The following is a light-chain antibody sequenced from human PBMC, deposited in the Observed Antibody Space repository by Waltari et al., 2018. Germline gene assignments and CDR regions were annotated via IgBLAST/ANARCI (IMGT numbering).Light chain of an antibody. Sequence: DIVMTQSPDSLAVSLCERATINFKSTQSVLYSSNNKNYLAWYQQKPGQPPKLLIYWASTRESGVPDRFSGSGSGTDFTLTISSLQAEDVAVYYCQQYYSTPPAFGQGTKLEIK. CDR2: WAS. J-gene: IGKJ2*01. CDR3: QQYYSTPPA. V-gene: IGKV4-1*01. CDR1: QSVLYSSNNKNY.